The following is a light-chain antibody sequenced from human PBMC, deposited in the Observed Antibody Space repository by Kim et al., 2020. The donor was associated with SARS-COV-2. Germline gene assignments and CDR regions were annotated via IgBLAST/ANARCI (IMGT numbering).Light chain of an antibody. V-gene: IGLV2-11*03. Sequence: GSPGQSVTICTGTNSDIGTYNYVSWYQQHPGKAPKLMIYDVFKRPSGVPDRFSGSKSGNTASLLISGLEAEDEADYYCCSYGDTYVFGTGTKVTVL. CDR2: DVF. J-gene: IGLJ1*01. CDR3: CSYGDTYV. CDR1: NSDIGTYNY.